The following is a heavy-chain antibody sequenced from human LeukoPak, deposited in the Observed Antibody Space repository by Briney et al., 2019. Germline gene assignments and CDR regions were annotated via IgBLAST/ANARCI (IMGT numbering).Heavy chain of an antibody. J-gene: IGHJ4*02. Sequence: GGSLRLSCAASGFTFNSYGMHWVRQAPGKGLEWVAVIWYDGSNKYYADSVKGRFTISRDNSKTSLYLQMNSLRAEDTAVYYCARDKMTGDSYFDYWGQGTLVTVSS. CDR2: IWYDGSNK. CDR1: GFTFNSYG. CDR3: ARDKMTGDSYFDY. V-gene: IGHV3-33*01. D-gene: IGHD7-27*01.